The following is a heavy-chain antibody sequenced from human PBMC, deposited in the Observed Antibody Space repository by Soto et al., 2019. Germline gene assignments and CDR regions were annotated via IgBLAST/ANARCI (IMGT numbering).Heavy chain of an antibody. CDR1: GYTFTSYG. Sequence: GASVKVSCKASGYTFTSYGISWVRQAPGQGLEWMGWISAYNGNTNYAQKLQGRVTMTTDTSTSTAYMELRSLRSDDTAVYYCARDWETYYYDSSGYSAWGQGTLVTVS. V-gene: IGHV1-18*01. J-gene: IGHJ5*02. D-gene: IGHD3-22*01. CDR3: ARDWETYYYDSSGYSA. CDR2: ISAYNGNT.